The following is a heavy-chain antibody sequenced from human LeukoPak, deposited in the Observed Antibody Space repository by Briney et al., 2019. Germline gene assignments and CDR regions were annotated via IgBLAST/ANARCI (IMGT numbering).Heavy chain of an antibody. CDR3: ARDGAAAPPHNYYGMDV. Sequence: LQTLSLTCTVSGGSISSGGYYWSWIRQHPGKGLEWIGSIHYSGNTFYNPSLKSRIAISADTSKTQFSLKVSSVTAADTAVYYCARDGAAAPPHNYYGMDVWGQGTTVTVSS. V-gene: IGHV4-31*03. CDR2: IHYSGNT. CDR1: GGSISSGGYY. D-gene: IGHD6-13*01. J-gene: IGHJ6*01.